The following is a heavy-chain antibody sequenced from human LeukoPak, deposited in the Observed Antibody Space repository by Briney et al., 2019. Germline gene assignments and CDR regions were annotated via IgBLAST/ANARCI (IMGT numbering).Heavy chain of an antibody. CDR3: ARGPREIYYYYYGIDV. Sequence: QPGRSLRLSCAASGFTFSSYAMHWVRQAPGKGPEWVALVSYDGSNTYYADSVRGRFTISRDNPNNTLYLQMNSLRTEDTAVYYCARGPREIYYYYYGIDVWGQGTTVTVSS. J-gene: IGHJ6*02. V-gene: IGHV3-30*04. CDR1: GFTFSSYA. CDR2: VSYDGSNT.